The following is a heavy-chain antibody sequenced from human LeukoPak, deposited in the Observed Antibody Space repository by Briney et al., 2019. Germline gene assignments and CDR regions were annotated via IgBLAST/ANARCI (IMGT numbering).Heavy chain of an antibody. CDR2: ISSSGSTI. CDR3: ARVAYSSSSVGSASGNFDY. CDR1: GFTFSDYY. J-gene: IGHJ4*02. D-gene: IGHD6-6*01. Sequence: KTGGSLRLSCAASGFTFSDYYMSWIRQAPGKGLEWVSYISSSGSTIYYADSVKGRFTISRDNAKNSLYLQMNSLRAEDTAVYYCARVAYSSSSVGSASGNFDYWGWGTLVTVSS. V-gene: IGHV3-11*04.